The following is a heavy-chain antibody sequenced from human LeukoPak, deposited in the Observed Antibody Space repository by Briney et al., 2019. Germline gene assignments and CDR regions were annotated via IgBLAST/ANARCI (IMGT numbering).Heavy chain of an antibody. D-gene: IGHD5-24*01. CDR3: AVTLLGSYNGLFDY. CDR1: GDSITPYY. J-gene: IGHJ4*02. CDR2: IYYSGST. V-gene: IGHV4-59*01. Sequence: SETLSLTCTLSGDSITPYYWSWIRQPPGKGLEWIGYIYYSGSTDYNPSLKSRVTLSVDTSKNQFSLNLSSVTAADTAVYYCAVTLLGSYNGLFDYWGQGTLVTVSS.